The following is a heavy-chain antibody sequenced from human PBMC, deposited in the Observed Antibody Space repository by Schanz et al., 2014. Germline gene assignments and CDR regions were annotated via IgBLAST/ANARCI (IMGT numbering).Heavy chain of an antibody. CDR3: AKGGSSLDD. CDR2: IRYDGSKK. Sequence: QVQLVESGGGVVQPGGSLRLSCAASGFTFTNLGMHWVRRAPGKGLEWVAFIRYDGSKKYYVDSVKGRFTISRDNSKNTLYLQMNSLRVEDTAVYYCAKGGSSLDDWGQGTLVTVSS. V-gene: IGHV3-30*02. J-gene: IGHJ4*02. D-gene: IGHD3-16*01. CDR1: GFTFTNLG.